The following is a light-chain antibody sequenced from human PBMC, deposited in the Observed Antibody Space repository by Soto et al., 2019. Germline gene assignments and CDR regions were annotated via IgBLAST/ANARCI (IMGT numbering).Light chain of an antibody. Sequence: QSGLTQPASVSGSPGQSITISCTGTSSDVGTYNLVSWYQHHPGKAPKLMIYEGSNRPSGVSHRFSGSQSGNTASLTISGLQAEDEADYYCSSYAGAVVFGGGTKLTVL. CDR3: SSYAGAVV. V-gene: IGLV2-23*01. CDR1: SSDVGTYNL. J-gene: IGLJ2*01. CDR2: EGS.